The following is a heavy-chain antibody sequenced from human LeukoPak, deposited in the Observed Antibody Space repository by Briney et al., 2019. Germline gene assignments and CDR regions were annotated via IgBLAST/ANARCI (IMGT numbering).Heavy chain of an antibody. D-gene: IGHD6-13*01. CDR3: TTGMASAGHDGY. Sequence: PGGSLRLSCVGSGFIFNSAWVGWVRQVPGKGLEWVGRVKSKRDGGSADYAAPVKDRFTISRDDLKNMLYLQMNSLKTEDTAVYYCTTGMASAGHDGYWGQGTLVTVSS. CDR1: GFIFNSAW. V-gene: IGHV3-15*01. J-gene: IGHJ4*02. CDR2: VKSKRDGGSA.